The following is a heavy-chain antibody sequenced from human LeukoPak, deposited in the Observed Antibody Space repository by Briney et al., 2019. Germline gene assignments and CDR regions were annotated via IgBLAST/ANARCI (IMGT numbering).Heavy chain of an antibody. CDR2: ISGDGGST. D-gene: IGHD2-21*02. V-gene: IGHV3-43*02. Sequence: GGSLRLSCAASGFTFDDYAMHWVRQAPGKGLEWVSLISGDGGSTYYADSVKGRFTISRDNSKNSLYLQMNSLRTEDTALYYCAKASPYCGGDCYSWYAFDIWGKGQWSPSLQ. J-gene: IGHJ3*02. CDR1: GFTFDDYA. CDR3: AKASPYCGGDCYSWYAFDI.